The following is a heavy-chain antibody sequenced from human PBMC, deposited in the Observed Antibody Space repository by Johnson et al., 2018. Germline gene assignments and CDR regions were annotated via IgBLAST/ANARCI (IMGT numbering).Heavy chain of an antibody. V-gene: IGHV3-30*03. CDR3: EGAFDI. CDR2: ISYDGSNK. Sequence: QVQLVQSGGGVVQPGRSLRLSCAASGFTFSSYGMHWVRQAPGKGLEWVAVISYDGSNKYYADSVKGRFTISRDNSKNTLYLQMNRLRAEDTAVYYCEGAFDIWGQGTMVTVSS. CDR1: GFTFSSYG. J-gene: IGHJ3*02.